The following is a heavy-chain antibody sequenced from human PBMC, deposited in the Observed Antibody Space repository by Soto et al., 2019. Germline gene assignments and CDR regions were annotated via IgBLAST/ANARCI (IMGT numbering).Heavy chain of an antibody. CDR2: ISYDGINK. CDR3: AKSVYNWNDGFFDY. D-gene: IGHD1-1*01. J-gene: IGHJ4*02. Sequence: QVQLVESGGGVVQPGRSLRLFCAASGFIFSSYGMHWVRQAPGKGLEWVAVISYDGINKYYSDSVKGRFTISRDNSKNTLYLQMNSLRAEDTAVYYCAKSVYNWNDGFFDYWGQGTLVTVSS. CDR1: GFIFSSYG. V-gene: IGHV3-30*18.